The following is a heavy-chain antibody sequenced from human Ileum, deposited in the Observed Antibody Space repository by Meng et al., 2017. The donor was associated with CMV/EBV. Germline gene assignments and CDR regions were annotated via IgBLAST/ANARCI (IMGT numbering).Heavy chain of an antibody. J-gene: IGHJ4*02. CDR1: GFSFSINW. V-gene: IGHV3-74*01. CDR3: ARRNEFSSSPFDY. CDR2: TNRDGSSA. Sequence: ASGFSFSINWMHWVRQAPGKGLVWASRTNRDGSSASYADSVKGRFTISRDNAKNTLYLQMNSLRVEDTAVYYCARRNEFSSSPFDYWGQGTLVTVSS. D-gene: IGHD6-6*01.